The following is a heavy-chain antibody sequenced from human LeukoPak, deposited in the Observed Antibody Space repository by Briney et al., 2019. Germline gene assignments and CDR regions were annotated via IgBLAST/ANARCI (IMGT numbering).Heavy chain of an antibody. CDR2: IRYDGSNK. V-gene: IGHV3-30*02. CDR1: GFTFSSYG. J-gene: IGHJ4*02. CDR3: AKDREYDFWSGYFDY. Sequence: PGGSLRLXCAASGFTFSSYGMHWVRQAPGKGLEWVAFIRYDGSNKYYADSVKGRFTISRDNSKNTLYLQMNSLRAEDTAVYYCAKDREYDFWSGYFDYWGPGTLVTVSS. D-gene: IGHD3-3*01.